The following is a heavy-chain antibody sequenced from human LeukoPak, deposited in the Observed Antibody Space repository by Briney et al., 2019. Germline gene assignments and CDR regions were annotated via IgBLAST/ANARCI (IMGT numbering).Heavy chain of an antibody. V-gene: IGHV4-59*01. D-gene: IGHD3-10*01. CDR3: ARDRIGEHYYYYGMDV. CDR1: GGSISSYY. CDR2: IYYSGST. Sequence: SETLSLTCTVSGGSISSYYWSWIRQPPGKGLEWIGYIYYSGSTNYNPSLKSRVTISVDTSKNQFSLKLSSMTAADTAVYYCARDRIGEHYYYYGMDVWGQGTTVTVSS. J-gene: IGHJ6*02.